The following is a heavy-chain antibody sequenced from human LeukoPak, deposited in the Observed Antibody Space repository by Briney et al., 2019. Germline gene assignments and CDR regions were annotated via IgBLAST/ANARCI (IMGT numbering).Heavy chain of an antibody. CDR1: GGSISSYY. D-gene: IGHD3-10*01. CDR2: IYYSGRT. CDR3: ARGYGSGSSNYTDV. J-gene: IGHJ6*03. V-gene: IGHV4-59*01. Sequence: SETLSLTCTVSGGSISSYYWSWHRQPPGKGLEWIGYIYYSGRTNYNPSLKSRVTISVDTSKNQFSLKLSSVTAADAAVYYCARGYGSGSSNYTDVWGKGTTVTVSS.